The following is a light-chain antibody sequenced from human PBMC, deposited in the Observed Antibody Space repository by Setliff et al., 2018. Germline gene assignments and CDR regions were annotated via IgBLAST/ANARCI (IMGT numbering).Light chain of an antibody. CDR3: SSFASSNNFV. CDR1: SSDVGGYNY. V-gene: IGLV2-8*01. Sequence: QSALAQPPSASGSPGQSVTISCTGTSSDVGGYNYVSWYQQHPGNAPKLLIYEVSKRPSGVPDRFSGSKSGNTASLTVSGLQAEDEAYYYCSSFASSNNFVFGTGTKVTVL. CDR2: EVS. J-gene: IGLJ1*01.